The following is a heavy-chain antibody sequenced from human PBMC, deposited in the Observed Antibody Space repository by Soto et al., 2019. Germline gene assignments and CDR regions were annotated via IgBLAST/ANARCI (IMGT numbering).Heavy chain of an antibody. Sequence: EVQLVESGGGLVQPGGSLRLSCAASGFTFSSYSINWVRQAPGKGLEWFSYITSDSSTISYADSVKGRFTVSRDNAKNSLYLQMHSLRDEDTAVYYCARVGRGVYGMDVWGQGTTVTVSS. CDR3: ARVGRGVYGMDV. V-gene: IGHV3-48*02. CDR1: GFTFSSYS. J-gene: IGHJ6*02. D-gene: IGHD2-8*01. CDR2: ITSDSSTI.